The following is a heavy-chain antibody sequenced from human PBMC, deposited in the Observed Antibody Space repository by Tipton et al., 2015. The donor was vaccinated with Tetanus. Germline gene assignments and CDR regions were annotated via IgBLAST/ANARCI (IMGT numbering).Heavy chain of an antibody. CDR2: IYYSGDT. J-gene: IGHJ5*02. V-gene: IGHV4-31*11. Sequence: TLSLTCAVSGASISSIYSWSWIRQPPGKALEWIGYIYYSGDTFYNPSLKSRVNISVDTSKNQFSLRLTSVTAADTAVYYCARDQGGGRVARLNWFGPWGQGTLVTVSS. D-gene: IGHD3-16*01. CDR3: ARDQGGGRVARLNWFGP. CDR1: GASISSIYS.